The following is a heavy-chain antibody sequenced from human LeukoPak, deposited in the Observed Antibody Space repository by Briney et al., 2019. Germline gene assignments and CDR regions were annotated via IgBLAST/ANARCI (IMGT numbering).Heavy chain of an antibody. J-gene: IGHJ5*02. V-gene: IGHV5-51*01. D-gene: IGHD2-2*01. CDR2: IYPGDSDT. Sequence: GESLKISCKGSGYSFTSYWNGWGRQMPGKGLEWMGIIYPGDSDTRYSPSFQGQVTISADKSISTAYLQWRSLKASDTAMYYCARHKGGQLLIFDPWGQGTLVTVSS. CDR1: GYSFTSYW. CDR3: ARHKGGQLLIFDP.